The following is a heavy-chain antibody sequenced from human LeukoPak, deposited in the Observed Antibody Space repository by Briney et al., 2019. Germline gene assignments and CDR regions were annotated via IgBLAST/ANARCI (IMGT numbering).Heavy chain of an antibody. CDR3: VKPGATMVQGVLDY. J-gene: IGHJ4*02. Sequence: GGSLRLSCSASGFTFSSYAMHWVRQAPGKGLEYVSAISSNGGSTYYADSVKGRFTISRDNSKNTLYLQMSSLRAEDTAVYYCVKPGATMVQGVLDYWGQGTLVTVSS. D-gene: IGHD3-10*01. CDR1: GFTFSSYA. V-gene: IGHV3-64D*06. CDR2: ISSNGGST.